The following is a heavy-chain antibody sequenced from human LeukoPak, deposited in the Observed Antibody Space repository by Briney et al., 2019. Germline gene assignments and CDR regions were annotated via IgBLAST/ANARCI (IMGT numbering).Heavy chain of an antibody. J-gene: IGHJ4*02. V-gene: IGHV4-59*01. D-gene: IGHD7-27*01. CDR3: ARGANWGSPDY. CDR1: GGSISSDY. Sequence: SETLSLTCTVSGGSISSDYWSWIRQSPGKGLEWIGYIYYSETTSYNPSLKSRVTISLDTSKNQFSLKLSSVTAADTAVYYCARGANWGSPDYWGQGTLVTVSS. CDR2: IYYSETT.